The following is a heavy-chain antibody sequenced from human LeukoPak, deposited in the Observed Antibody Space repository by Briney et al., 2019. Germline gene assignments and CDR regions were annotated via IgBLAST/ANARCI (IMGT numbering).Heavy chain of an antibody. Sequence: GGSLRLSCAASGFTFNSNAMSWVRQAPGKGLEWVSAISGSGGSTYYAGSVEGRFTISRDNSKNTLYLQMNSLRAEDTAVYYCAKKGLVGATSLRAFDYWGQGSLVTVSS. J-gene: IGHJ4*02. CDR1: GFTFNSNA. D-gene: IGHD1-26*01. CDR3: AKKGLVGATSLRAFDY. CDR2: ISGSGGST. V-gene: IGHV3-23*01.